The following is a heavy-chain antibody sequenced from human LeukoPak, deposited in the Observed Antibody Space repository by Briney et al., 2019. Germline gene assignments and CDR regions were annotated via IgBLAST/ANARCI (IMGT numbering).Heavy chain of an antibody. Sequence: ASVKVSCKASGYIFTINGINWVRQAPGQGLEWMGWINPYNGNTDYAQKLQGRVTMTTDTSTTTAYMELRSLRSDDTAVYYCARDRQTNWFDPWGQGTLVTVSS. J-gene: IGHJ5*02. CDR3: ARDRQTNWFDP. CDR2: INPYNGNT. V-gene: IGHV1-18*01. CDR1: GYIFTING.